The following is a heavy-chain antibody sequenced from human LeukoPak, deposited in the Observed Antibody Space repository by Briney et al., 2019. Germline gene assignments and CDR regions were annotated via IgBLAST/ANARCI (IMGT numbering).Heavy chain of an antibody. CDR1: GGSISSSSYY. J-gene: IGHJ5*02. V-gene: IGHV4-39*07. CDR2: IYYSGST. Sequence: PSETLSLTCTVSGGSISSSSYYWGWIRQPPGKGLEWIGSIYYSGSTYYNPSLKSRVTISVDTSKNQFSLKLSSVTAADTAVYYCARVYLSADDYVWGSYRQAWFDPWGQGTLVTVSS. CDR3: ARVYLSADDYVWGSYRQAWFDP. D-gene: IGHD3-16*02.